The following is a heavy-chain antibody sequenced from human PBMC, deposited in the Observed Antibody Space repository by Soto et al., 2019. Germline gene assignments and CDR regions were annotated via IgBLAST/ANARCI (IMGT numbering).Heavy chain of an antibody. Sequence: ASVKVSCKASGYTFTSYGISWVRQAPGQGLGWMGWISAYNGNTNYAQKLQGRVTMTTDTSTSTAYMELRSLRSDDTAVYYCATSIPYYYGMDVWGQGTTVTVSS. J-gene: IGHJ6*02. D-gene: IGHD2-21*01. CDR1: GYTFTSYG. V-gene: IGHV1-18*01. CDR2: ISAYNGNT. CDR3: ATSIPYYYGMDV.